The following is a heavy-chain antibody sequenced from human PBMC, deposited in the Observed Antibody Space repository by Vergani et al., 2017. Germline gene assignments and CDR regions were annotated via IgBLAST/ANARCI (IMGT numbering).Heavy chain of an antibody. Sequence: QVQLVESGGGLVKPGGSLRLSCAASGFTFSDYYMSWIRQAPGKGLGWVSYISSRGSSIYYADSVEGRFTMSRDNAKNSLYLQMNSLRVEDTAVYYCARIPGIAAAGSFYWFDPWGQGTLVTVSS. CDR1: GFTFSDYY. D-gene: IGHD6-13*01. V-gene: IGHV3-11*01. CDR3: ARIPGIAAAGSFYWFDP. J-gene: IGHJ5*02. CDR2: ISSRGSSI.